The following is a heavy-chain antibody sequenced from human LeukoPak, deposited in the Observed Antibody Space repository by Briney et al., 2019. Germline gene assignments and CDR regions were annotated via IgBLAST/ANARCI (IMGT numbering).Heavy chain of an antibody. J-gene: IGHJ5*02. V-gene: IGHV4-61*02. Sequence: SETLSLTCTVSGGSVSNATYYWSWIRQPAGEGLEWIGRIYSSGRTYYNPSLKSRVTISMDTSKNQFSLTLRSVNNADTAVYYCARGGRYHNTLSGLYTYNWFDPWGQGTLVTVSS. D-gene: IGHD3-9*01. CDR1: GGSVSNATYY. CDR3: ARGGRYHNTLSGLYTYNWFDP. CDR2: IYSSGRT.